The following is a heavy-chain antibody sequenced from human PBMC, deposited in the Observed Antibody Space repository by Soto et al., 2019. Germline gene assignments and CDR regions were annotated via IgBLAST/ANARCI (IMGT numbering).Heavy chain of an antibody. CDR3: ARDQGYSYGYTQRGYYYGMDV. CDR1: GGSISSYY. V-gene: IGHV4-59*01. J-gene: IGHJ6*02. CDR2: IYYSGST. D-gene: IGHD5-18*01. Sequence: PSETLSLTCTVSGGSISSYYWSWIRQPPGKGLEWIGYIYYSGSTNYNPSLKSRVTISVDTSKNQFSLKLSSVTAADTAVYYCARDQGYSYGYTQRGYYYGMDVWGQGTTVTVSS.